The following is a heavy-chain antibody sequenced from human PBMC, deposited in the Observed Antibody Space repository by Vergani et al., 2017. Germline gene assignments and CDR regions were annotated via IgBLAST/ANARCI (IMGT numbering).Heavy chain of an antibody. V-gene: IGHV3-30*04. CDR1: GFTFSSYA. CDR2: ISYDGSNK. D-gene: IGHD3-16*01. J-gene: IGHJ5*02. Sequence: QVQLVESGGGVVQPGRSLRLSCAASGFTFSSYAMHWVRQAPGKGLEWVAVISYDGSNKYYADSVKGRFTISRDNSKNTLYLQMNSLRAEDTAVYYCARHLISVDWFDPWGQGTLVTVSS. CDR3: ARHLISVDWFDP.